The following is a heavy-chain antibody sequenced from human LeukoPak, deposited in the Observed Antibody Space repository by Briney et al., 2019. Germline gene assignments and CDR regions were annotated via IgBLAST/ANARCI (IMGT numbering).Heavy chain of an antibody. Sequence: SETLSLTCTVSGDSISSYYWSWIRQPPGKGLEWIGYIYYSGSTNYNPSLKSRVTISVDTSKNQFSLKLSSVTAADTAVYYCARGPPTLDTAIDQWGQGTLVTVSS. CDR3: ARGPPTLDTAIDQ. CDR1: GDSISSYY. J-gene: IGHJ4*02. V-gene: IGHV4-59*01. D-gene: IGHD5-18*01. CDR2: IYYSGST.